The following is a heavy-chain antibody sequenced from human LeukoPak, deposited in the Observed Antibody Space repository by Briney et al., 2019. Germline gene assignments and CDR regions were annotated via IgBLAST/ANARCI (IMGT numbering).Heavy chain of an antibody. CDR1: GFTVSSNY. V-gene: IGHV3-66*01. CDR3: ARDARFRRGGDANWFDP. D-gene: IGHD2-21*02. J-gene: IGHJ5*02. Sequence: GGSLRLSCGASGFTVSSNYMSWVRQAPGKGLEWVSFIYSGGSTYYADSVKGRFTISRDNSKNTLYLQMNSLRAEDTAVYYCARDARFRRGGDANWFDPWGQGTLVTVSS. CDR2: IYSGGST.